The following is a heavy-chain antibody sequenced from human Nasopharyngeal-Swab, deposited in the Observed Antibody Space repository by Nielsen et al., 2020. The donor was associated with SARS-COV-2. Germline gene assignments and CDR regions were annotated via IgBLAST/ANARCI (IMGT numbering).Heavy chain of an antibody. V-gene: IGHV4-39*02. J-gene: IGHJ4*02. Sequence: WIRQPPGKGLEWIGSLHYTGTIYYNPSLKSRVTISVDTSKTHFSLKLSSVTAADTAVYYCARGKQSGDYASDYWGQGTLVTVSS. D-gene: IGHD4-17*01. CDR2: LHYTGTI. CDR3: ARGKQSGDYASDY.